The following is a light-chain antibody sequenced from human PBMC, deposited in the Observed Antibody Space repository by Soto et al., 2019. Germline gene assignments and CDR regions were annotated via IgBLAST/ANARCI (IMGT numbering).Light chain of an antibody. CDR2: AAS. CDR3: QKYNGAPRT. Sequence: DIQMTQSPSSLSASVGDRVTITCRASQGISNYLAWYQQKPGKVPMLLIYAASTLQSGVPSRFSDSGSGTEYTLTISSLQPEDGATYYGQKYNGAPRTLGQGTKLEIK. J-gene: IGKJ1*01. CDR1: QGISNY. V-gene: IGKV1-27*01.